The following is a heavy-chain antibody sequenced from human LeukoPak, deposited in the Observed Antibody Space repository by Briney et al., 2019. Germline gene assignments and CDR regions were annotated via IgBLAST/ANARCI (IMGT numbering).Heavy chain of an antibody. V-gene: IGHV4-34*01. CDR3: TRTLDEGTLDY. CDR1: GGSFSGYY. J-gene: IGHJ4*02. CDR2: INHSGST. D-gene: IGHD1-1*01. Sequence: SETLSLTCAVYGGSFSGYYWSWIRQPPGKGLEWIGEINHSGSTNYNPSLKSRVTISVDTSKNQFSLKLSSVTAADTAVYYCTRTLDEGTLDYWGQGILVTVSS.